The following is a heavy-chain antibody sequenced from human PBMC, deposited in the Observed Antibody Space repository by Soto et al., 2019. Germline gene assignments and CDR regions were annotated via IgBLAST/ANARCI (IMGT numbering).Heavy chain of an antibody. V-gene: IGHV1-18*04. CDR1: GYTFISHG. CDR3: ARVSSSIVVVPDYGMDV. D-gene: IGHD2-15*01. CDR2: ISGKNGNT. J-gene: IGHJ6*02. Sequence: QVQLVQSGVEVKKPGASVKVSCKASGYTFISHGISWVRQAPGQGLEWMGWISGKNGNTNYAQKRQGGVTLTTDTSTSTAYMELRSLRSDDTAVYYCARVSSSIVVVPDYGMDVWGQGTTVTVSS.